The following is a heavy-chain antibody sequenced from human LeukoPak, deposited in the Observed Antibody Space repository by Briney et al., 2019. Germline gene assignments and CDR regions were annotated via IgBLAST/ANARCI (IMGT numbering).Heavy chain of an antibody. V-gene: IGHV3-30*04. D-gene: IGHD3-3*02. J-gene: IGHJ6*03. CDR1: GFTFSNFA. CDR2: ISYDGSSK. Sequence: PGRSLRLSCAASGFTFSNFAMHWVRQAPGKGLEWVALISYDGSSKYNEDSVKGRFTISRDDSKNTLYLQMNSLRAEDTAVYYCARPYLERSLKFYMDVWGKGTTVTVSS. CDR3: ARPYLERSLKFYMDV.